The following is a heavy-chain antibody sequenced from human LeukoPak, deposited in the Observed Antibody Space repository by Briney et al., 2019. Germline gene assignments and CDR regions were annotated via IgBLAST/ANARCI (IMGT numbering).Heavy chain of an antibody. CDR3: ANQNYCSSTSCPFDY. V-gene: IGHV3-30*02. D-gene: IGHD2-2*01. CDR2: IRYDGSNK. J-gene: IGHJ4*02. CDR1: GFTFSSYG. Sequence: GGSLRLSCAASGFTFSSYGMHWVRQAPGKGLEWVAFIRYDGSNKYYADSVKGRFTISRDNSKNTLYLQMNSLSAEDTAVYYCANQNYCSSTSCPFDYWGQGTLVTVSS.